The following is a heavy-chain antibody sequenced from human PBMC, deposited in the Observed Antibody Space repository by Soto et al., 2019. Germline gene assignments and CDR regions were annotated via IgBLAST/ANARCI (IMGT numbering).Heavy chain of an antibody. CDR1: GFTFSSYG. D-gene: IGHD2-15*01. CDR3: AKDLISGCSGGSCYSGVCDY. V-gene: IGHV3-30*18. CDR2: ISYDGSNK. J-gene: IGHJ4*02. Sequence: QVQLVESGGGVVQPGRSLRLSCAASGFTFSSYGMHWVRQAPGKGLEWVAVISYDGSNKYYADSVKGRFTISRDNSKNTLYLQMNSLRAEDTAVYYCAKDLISGCSGGSCYSGVCDYWGQGTLVTVSS.